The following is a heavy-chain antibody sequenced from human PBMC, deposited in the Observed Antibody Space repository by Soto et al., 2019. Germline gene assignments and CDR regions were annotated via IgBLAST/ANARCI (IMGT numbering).Heavy chain of an antibody. CDR1: GGSMGSYY. CDR2: IYYSGST. V-gene: IGHV4-59*01. J-gene: IGHJ6*02. CDR3: ARRGYGPGFPYYYGMDV. D-gene: IGHD3-10*01. Sequence: SETLSLTCTVSGGSMGSYYRSWIRQPPGKGLEWIGYIYYSGSTNYNPSLKSRVTMSVDTPKNQFSLKLSSVTAADTAVYYCARRGYGPGFPYYYGMDVWGQGTTVTVSS.